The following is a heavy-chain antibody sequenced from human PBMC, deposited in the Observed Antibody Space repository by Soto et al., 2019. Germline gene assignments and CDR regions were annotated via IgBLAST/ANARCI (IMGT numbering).Heavy chain of an antibody. J-gene: IGHJ4*02. CDR1: GFTFSSYG. CDR2: ISYDGSNK. CDR3: AKDTYYYDRSGYYTYDY. Sequence: PGGSLRLSCAASGFTFSSYGVHWVRQAPGKGLEWVAVISYDGSNKHDADSVKGRFTISRDNSKNTLDLQMNSLRAEDTAWDDCAKDTYYYDRSGYYTYDYWGQGT. V-gene: IGHV3-30*18. D-gene: IGHD3-22*01.